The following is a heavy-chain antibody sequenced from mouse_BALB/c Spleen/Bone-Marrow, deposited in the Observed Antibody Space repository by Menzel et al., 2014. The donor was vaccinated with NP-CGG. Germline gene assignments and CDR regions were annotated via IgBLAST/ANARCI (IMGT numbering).Heavy chain of an antibody. V-gene: IGHV1S56*01. Sequence: QVQLQQSGPELVKPWASVRISCKASGYTFTNYYIHWVKQRPGQGLEWIGWIYPVNVHANFNEKFRGKATLTADKSSSTAYMQLSSLTSEDSAVYFCVRWLLPYCAMDYWGQGTSVTVSS. CDR3: VRWLLPYCAMDY. CDR2: IYPVNVHA. D-gene: IGHD2-3*01. J-gene: IGHJ4*01. CDR1: GYTFTNYY.